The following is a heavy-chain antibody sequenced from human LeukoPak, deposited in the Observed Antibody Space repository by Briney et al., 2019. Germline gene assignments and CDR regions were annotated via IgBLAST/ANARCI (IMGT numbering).Heavy chain of an antibody. J-gene: IGHJ4*02. Sequence: GGSLRLSCAVSGFSVSRYWMTWVRQAPGKGVEGVANIKQDGSDNNYVGSGKGRFTISRDNAENSLFLQMNSLRVEDTAVYYCAREWQGGIAAAGTRIEGDYWGQGTLVAVSS. V-gene: IGHV3-7*01. CDR1: GFSVSRYW. CDR3: AREWQGGIAAAGTRIEGDY. D-gene: IGHD6-13*01. CDR2: IKQDGSDN.